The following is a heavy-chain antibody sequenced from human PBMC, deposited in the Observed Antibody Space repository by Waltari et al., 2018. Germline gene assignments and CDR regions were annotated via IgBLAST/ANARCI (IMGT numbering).Heavy chain of an antibody. CDR3: AKDIGAAAMRGGFDY. V-gene: IGHV3-9*01. Sequence: EVQLVESGGGLVQPGRSLRLSCAASGFTFDDYAMHWVRHAPGKGLEWVSGISWNSGSIGYADSVKGRFTISRDNAKNSLYLQMNSLRAEDTALYYCAKDIGAAAMRGGFDYWGQGTLVTVSS. J-gene: IGHJ4*02. CDR2: ISWNSGSI. D-gene: IGHD2-2*01. CDR1: GFTFDDYA.